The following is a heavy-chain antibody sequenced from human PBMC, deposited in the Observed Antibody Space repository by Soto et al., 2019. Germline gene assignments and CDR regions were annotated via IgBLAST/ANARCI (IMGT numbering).Heavy chain of an antibody. V-gene: IGHV3-11*06. J-gene: IGHJ4*02. D-gene: IGHD1-1*01. Sequence: GGSRRLSCEVSVFTFSDYYISWIRQAPGKGLEWISYSSNSGTFSRYADSVKGRFSISRDNTKNLLYLQMNSLRAEDTAVYYCARSGDNYNRLDYWGQGTPVTVSS. CDR3: ARSGDNYNRLDY. CDR1: VFTFSDYY. CDR2: SSNSGTFS.